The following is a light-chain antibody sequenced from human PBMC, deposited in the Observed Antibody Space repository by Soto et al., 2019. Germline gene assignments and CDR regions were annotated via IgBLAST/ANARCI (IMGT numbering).Light chain of an antibody. CDR1: GSDVGGYNY. Sequence: SVLTQPPSMSLTPGESIAISYAGTGSDVGGYNYVSWYQHHPGKAPKLMIYDVSNRPSGVSSRFSGSKSGNTASLTISGLQAEDEADYYCSSYTSSSTHVFGTGTKVTVL. CDR2: DVS. V-gene: IGLV2-14*03. CDR3: SSYTSSSTHV. J-gene: IGLJ1*01.